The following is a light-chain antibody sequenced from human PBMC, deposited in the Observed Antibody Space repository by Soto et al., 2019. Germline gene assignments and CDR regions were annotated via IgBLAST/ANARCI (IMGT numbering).Light chain of an antibody. CDR3: QQYNNYPRT. V-gene: IGKV1-5*01. Sequence: IHMTQSPSSLSASLGDGVTITLRASQSISGWLAWYQLKPGKAPKLLIYDASSLESGVPSRFSGSGSGTEFTLTISNLQPDDFATYFCQQYNNYPRTFGQGTKVDIK. CDR1: QSISGW. J-gene: IGKJ1*01. CDR2: DAS.